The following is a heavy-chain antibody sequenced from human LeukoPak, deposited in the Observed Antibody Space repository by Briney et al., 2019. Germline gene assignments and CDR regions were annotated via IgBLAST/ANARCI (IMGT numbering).Heavy chain of an antibody. Sequence: PSETLSFTCTVSGGSISSSSYYWGWIRQPPGKGLEWIGSIYYSGSTYYNPSLKSRVTISVDTSKNQFSLKLSSVTAADTAVYYCASPSSIAARGGLYYFDYWGQGTLVTVSS. CDR2: IYYSGST. CDR1: GGSISSSSYY. D-gene: IGHD6-6*01. V-gene: IGHV4-39*01. CDR3: ASPSSIAARGGLYYFDY. J-gene: IGHJ4*02.